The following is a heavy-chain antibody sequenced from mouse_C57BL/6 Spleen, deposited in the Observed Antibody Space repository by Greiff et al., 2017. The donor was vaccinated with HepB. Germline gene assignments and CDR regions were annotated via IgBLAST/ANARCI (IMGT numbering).Heavy chain of an antibody. CDR2: ISSGGDYI. J-gene: IGHJ3*01. CDR3: TREGDDYDEAWFAY. D-gene: IGHD2-4*01. CDR1: GFTFSSYA. V-gene: IGHV5-9-1*02. Sequence: LVESGEGLVKPGGSLKLSCAASGFTFSSYAMSWVRQTPEKRLEWVAYISSGGDYIYYADTVKGRFTISRDNARNTLYLQMSSLKSEDTAMYYCTREGDDYDEAWFAYWGQGTLVTVSA.